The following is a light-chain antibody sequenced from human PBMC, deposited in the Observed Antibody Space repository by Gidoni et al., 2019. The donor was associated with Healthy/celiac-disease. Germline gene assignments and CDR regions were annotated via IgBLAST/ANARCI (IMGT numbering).Light chain of an antibody. J-gene: IGKJ1*01. CDR2: KAS. CDR3: QQYNSYSGT. CDR1: QRISSW. V-gene: IGKV1-5*03. Sequence: DIQMTQSPSTLSASVGDRVTITCRASQRISSWLAWYQQKPGKAPKLLIYKASSLESGVPSSFSGSGSGTEFTLTISSLQPDDFATYYCQQYNSYSGTFGQGTKVEIK.